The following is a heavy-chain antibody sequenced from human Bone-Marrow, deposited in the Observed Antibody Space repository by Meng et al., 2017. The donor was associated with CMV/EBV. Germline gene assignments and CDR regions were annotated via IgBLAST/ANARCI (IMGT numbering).Heavy chain of an antibody. CDR2: ISPKNDNT. D-gene: IGHD2-8*02. J-gene: IGHJ6*02. CDR1: GYTFPSHG. V-gene: IGHV1-18*01. Sequence: ASVKVSCKASGYTFPSHGINWVRQAPGQGPEWMGWISPKNDNTNYAQNFQDRVTMTTDTSTSTVFMELRSLRSDDTAVYYCARGVSTIILVLEYGLYVRGQGTTVTVSS. CDR3: ARGVSTIILVLEYGLYV.